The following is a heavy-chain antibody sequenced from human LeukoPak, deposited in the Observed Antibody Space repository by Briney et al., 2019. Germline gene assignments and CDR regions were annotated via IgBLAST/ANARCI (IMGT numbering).Heavy chain of an antibody. J-gene: IGHJ2*01. CDR3: VRGLSGVSSWYFDL. CDR2: ISGSGGNT. V-gene: IGHV3-23*01. CDR1: GFTFSSYA. D-gene: IGHD7-27*01. Sequence: GGSLRLSCAASGFTFSSYAMSWVRQAPGKGLEWVSVISGSGGNTYYADSVKGRFTISRDNSKNTLYLQMSNLGAEDTALYYCVRGLSGVSSWYFDLWGRGTLISVSS.